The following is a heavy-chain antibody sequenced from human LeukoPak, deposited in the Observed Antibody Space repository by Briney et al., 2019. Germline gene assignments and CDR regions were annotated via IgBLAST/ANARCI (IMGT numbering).Heavy chain of an antibody. V-gene: IGHV3-48*03. D-gene: IGHD1-1*01. CDR3: ARDQLPYYYYYGMDV. Sequence: GGSLRLSCAASGFTFSDYEMNWVRQAPGKGLEWVSYISSRGTIIYYADSVKGRFTISRDNAQNSLFLQMNSLRAEDTAVYYCARDQLPYYYYYGMDVWGKGTTVTVSS. CDR1: GFTFSDYE. J-gene: IGHJ6*04. CDR2: ISSRGTII.